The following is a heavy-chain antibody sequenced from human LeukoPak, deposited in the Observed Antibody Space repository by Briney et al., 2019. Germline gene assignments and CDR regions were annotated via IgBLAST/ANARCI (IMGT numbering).Heavy chain of an antibody. CDR1: GYSINSGYY. CDR3: ASRVTVGQGNFDD. D-gene: IGHD2-21*02. J-gene: IGHJ4*02. V-gene: IGHV4-38-2*02. Sequence: PSETLPLTCTVSGYSINSGYYWGWIRQPPGKGLEWIGNIFSTGSRYYSPSLKSRVTISVDTSQNRFSLTLNSVTAADTAVYYCASRVTVGQGNFDDWGQGIKVTVSS. CDR2: IFSTGSR.